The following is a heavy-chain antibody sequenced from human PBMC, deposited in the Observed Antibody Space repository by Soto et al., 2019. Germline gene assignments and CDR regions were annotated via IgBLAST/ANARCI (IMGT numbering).Heavy chain of an antibody. J-gene: IGHJ4*02. V-gene: IGHV4-30-2*01. Sequence: SDTLSLTSAVSGGSISSGGSSWSWIRQPPGKDLEWIGYIYDSGSTSDNPSLKSRVTISVDRSKNQFSLKLSSVTAADTAVYYCARGSLGERRPFDYWGQGTMGTVSS. CDR1: GGSISSGGSS. CDR2: IYDSGST. D-gene: IGHD3-10*01. CDR3: ARGSLGERRPFDY.